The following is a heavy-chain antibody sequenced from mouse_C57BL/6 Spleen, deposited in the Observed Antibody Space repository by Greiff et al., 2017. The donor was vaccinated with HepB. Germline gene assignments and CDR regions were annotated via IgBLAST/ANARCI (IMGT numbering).Heavy chain of an antibody. CDR2: LYPGDGDT. Sequence: QVQLQQSGPELVKPGASVKISCKASGYAFSSSWMNWVKQRPGKGLEWIGRLYPGDGDTNYNGKFKGKATLTADKSSSTAYMQLSSLTSEDSALYFCANHYDGYSAMDYWGQGTSVTVSS. D-gene: IGHD1-2*01. J-gene: IGHJ4*01. CDR1: GYAFSSSW. CDR3: ANHYDGYSAMDY. V-gene: IGHV1-82*01.